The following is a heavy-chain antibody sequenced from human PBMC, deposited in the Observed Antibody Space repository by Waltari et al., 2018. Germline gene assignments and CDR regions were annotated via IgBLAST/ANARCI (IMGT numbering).Heavy chain of an antibody. J-gene: IGHJ6*03. CDR3: ARQALDLLWYYYYMDV. CDR1: GGSIRCSSDY. V-gene: IGHV4-39*01. CDR2: IYYSGST. Sequence: QMQLQESGPGLVKPSEPLSHTCTVSGGSIRCSSDYWGWIRQTPGKGLEWIGSIYYSGSTYYNPSLKSRVTISVDTSKNQFSLKLSSVTAADTAVYYCARQALDLLWYYYYMDVWGKGTTVTVSS.